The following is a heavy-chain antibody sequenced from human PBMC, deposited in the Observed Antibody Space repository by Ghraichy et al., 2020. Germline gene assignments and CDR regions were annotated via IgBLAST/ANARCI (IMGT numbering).Heavy chain of an antibody. J-gene: IGHJ4*02. V-gene: IGHV4-59*01. CDR1: GGSISSYY. CDR3: ARDGGYSSPHRY. D-gene: IGHD6-13*01. CDR2: IYYSGST. Sequence: SETLSLTCTVSGGSISSYYWSWIRQPPGKGLEWIGYIYYSGSTNYNPSLKSRVTISVDTSKNQFSLKLSSVTAADTAVYYCARDGGYSSPHRYWGQGTLVTVSS.